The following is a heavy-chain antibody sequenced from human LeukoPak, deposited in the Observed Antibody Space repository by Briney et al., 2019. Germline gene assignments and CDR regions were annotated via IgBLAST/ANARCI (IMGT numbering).Heavy chain of an antibody. J-gene: IGHJ6*03. V-gene: IGHV4-59*01. Sequence: PSETLSLTCTVSGGSISSYYWSWIRQPPGKGLEWIGYIFYSGSTKYNPSPKSRVTLSVDTSKNQFSLKLSSVPAADTAVYYCARERGRSYGSVPYYYFYMDVWGKGTTVTVSS. D-gene: IGHD5-18*01. CDR3: ARERGRSYGSVPYYYFYMDV. CDR2: IFYSGST. CDR1: GGSISSYY.